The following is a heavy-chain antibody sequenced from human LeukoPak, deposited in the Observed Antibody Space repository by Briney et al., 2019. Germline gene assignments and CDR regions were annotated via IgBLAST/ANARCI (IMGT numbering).Heavy chain of an antibody. D-gene: IGHD2-2*01. J-gene: IGHJ4*02. Sequence: GGSLRLSCAASGFTFSSYAMHWVRQAPGKGLEWVAVISYDGSNKYYADSVKGRFTISRDSSKNTLYLQMNSLRAEDTAVYYCARDHCSSTNCPPYFDYWGQGTLVTVSS. V-gene: IGHV3-30*04. CDR3: ARDHCSSTNCPPYFDY. CDR2: ISYDGSNK. CDR1: GFTFSSYA.